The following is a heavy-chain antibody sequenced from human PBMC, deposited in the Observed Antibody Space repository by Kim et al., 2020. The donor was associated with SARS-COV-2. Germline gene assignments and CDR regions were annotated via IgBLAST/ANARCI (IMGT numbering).Heavy chain of an antibody. CDR1: KFSLKTYE. Sequence: GGSLRLSCAASKFSLKTYEMHWVRQPPGKGLEWVAAVSLDGRTKNYVQSVKGRFSISRDTSKNALYLELNSLRPEDTAVYYFVRDLSTQTRLDFDVLALG. J-gene: IGHJ6*02. CDR2: VSLDGRTK. CDR3: VRDLSTQTRLDFDV. V-gene: IGHV3-30*03. D-gene: IGHD2-15*01.